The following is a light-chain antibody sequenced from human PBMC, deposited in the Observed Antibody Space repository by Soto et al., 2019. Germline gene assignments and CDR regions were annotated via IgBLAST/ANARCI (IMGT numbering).Light chain of an antibody. V-gene: IGKV1-6*01. CDR1: QGIRND. CDR2: GAS. Sequence: AIQMTQSPSSLSASVGDRVTITCRASQGIRNDLGWYQQKPGKAPKLLIYGASSLQSGVPSRFSGSGSGTDFTLTIASLQPEDFATYYCLQDYNYPLTFGGGTKVEIK. J-gene: IGKJ4*01. CDR3: LQDYNYPLT.